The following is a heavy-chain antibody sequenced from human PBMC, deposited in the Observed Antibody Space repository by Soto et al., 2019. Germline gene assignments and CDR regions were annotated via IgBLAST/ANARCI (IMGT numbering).Heavy chain of an antibody. V-gene: IGHV4-59*01. Sequence: QVQLQESGPGLVKPSETLSLTCAVSGDSISNYCMWIRQPPGKGLESIGYLYYGRSANYNPSLKSRVTLPVETSTNQCSLTLSSMTAADTAVYYCALRSMAVVPEYWGQGTLVTVSS. CDR1: GDSISNYC. D-gene: IGHD3-22*01. CDR3: ALRSMAVVPEY. J-gene: IGHJ4*02. CDR2: LYYGRSA.